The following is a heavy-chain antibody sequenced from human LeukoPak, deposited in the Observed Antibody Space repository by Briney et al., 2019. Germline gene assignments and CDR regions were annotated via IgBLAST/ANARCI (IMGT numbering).Heavy chain of an antibody. CDR2: IYWNDDK. V-gene: IGHV2-5*01. D-gene: IGHD1-14*01. CDR1: GFSLSTSGVG. J-gene: IGHJ4*02. Sequence: SGPTLVKPTQTLTLTCTFSGFSLSTSGVGVAWIRQPPGEALEWLAFIYWNDDKRCSPSLNSRLTITKDTSENQVVLTMTDVDPVDTATYYCAHRLTKYVGFDYWGQGTLVTVSS. CDR3: AHRLTKYVGFDY.